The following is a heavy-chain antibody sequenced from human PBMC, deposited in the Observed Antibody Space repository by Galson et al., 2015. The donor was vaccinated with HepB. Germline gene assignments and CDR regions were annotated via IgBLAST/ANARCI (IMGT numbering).Heavy chain of an antibody. J-gene: IGHJ6*03. CDR1: GFTFSSYS. Sequence: SLRLSCAASGFTFSSYSMNWVRQAPGKGLEWVSSISSSSSYIYYADSVKGRFTISRDNAKNSLYLQMNSLRAEHTAVYYCARGGDQLVPHSDMDVWGKGTTVTVSS. V-gene: IGHV3-21*01. CDR2: ISSSSSYI. CDR3: ARGGDQLVPHSDMDV. D-gene: IGHD2-2*01.